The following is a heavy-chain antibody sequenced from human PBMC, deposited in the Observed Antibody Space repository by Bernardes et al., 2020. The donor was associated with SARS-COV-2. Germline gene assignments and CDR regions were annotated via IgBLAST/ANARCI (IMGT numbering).Heavy chain of an antibody. V-gene: IGHV5-51*01. CDR1: GYRFTDYW. CDR2: TYPGDSDT. Sequence: GESLKISCTGSGYRFTDYWISWVRRMPGKGLEWMGITYPGDSDTRYSPSFQGQVTISADKSITTAYLQWSSLKASDTAMYYCARRSFCSGGSCSVAEFDYWGQGTLVTVSS. CDR3: ARRSFCSGGSCSVAEFDY. J-gene: IGHJ4*02. D-gene: IGHD2-15*01.